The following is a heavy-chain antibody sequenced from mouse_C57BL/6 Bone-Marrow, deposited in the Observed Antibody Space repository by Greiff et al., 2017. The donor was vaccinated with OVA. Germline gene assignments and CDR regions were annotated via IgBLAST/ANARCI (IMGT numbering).Heavy chain of an antibody. Sequence: EVKVEESGAELVKPGASVKLSCTASGFNIKDYYMHWVKQRTEQGLEWIGRIDPEDGETKYAPKFQGKATITADTSSNTAYLQISSLTSEDTAVYYCARSVITTVVAYDYWGQGTTLTVSS. CDR1: GFNIKDYY. CDR2: IDPEDGET. V-gene: IGHV14-2*01. J-gene: IGHJ2*01. D-gene: IGHD1-1*01. CDR3: ARSVITTVVAYDY.